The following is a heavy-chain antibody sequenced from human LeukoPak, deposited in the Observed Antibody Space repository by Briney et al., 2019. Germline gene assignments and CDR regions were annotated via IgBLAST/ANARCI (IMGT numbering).Heavy chain of an antibody. V-gene: IGHV3-33*01. Sequence: PGRSMRLSCAAAGFTFSSYGMHWVSQAPGKGLEWVAVIWYDGSNKYYADSVKGRFTISRDNSKNTLYLQMNSLRAEDTAVYYCARGREYSSSSAFDYWGQGTLVTVSS. CDR1: GFTFSSYG. CDR3: ARGREYSSSSAFDY. D-gene: IGHD6-6*01. J-gene: IGHJ4*02. CDR2: IWYDGSNK.